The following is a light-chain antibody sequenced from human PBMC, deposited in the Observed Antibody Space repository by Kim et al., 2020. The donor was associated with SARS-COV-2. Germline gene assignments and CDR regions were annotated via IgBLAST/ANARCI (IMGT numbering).Light chain of an antibody. V-gene: IGKV1-17*01. CDR3: LQYSTYPFT. Sequence: DIQMTQSPSSLSASVGDRVTITCRASQDIRNDLGWYQQNPGRAPKRLIYGASSLQSGVPSRFSGSGSGTEFTLTISSVQPEDFATYFCLQYSTYPFTFGQGTRLEIK. CDR2: GAS. J-gene: IGKJ5*01. CDR1: QDIRND.